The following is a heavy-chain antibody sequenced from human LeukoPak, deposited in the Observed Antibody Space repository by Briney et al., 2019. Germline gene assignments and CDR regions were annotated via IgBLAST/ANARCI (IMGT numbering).Heavy chain of an antibody. V-gene: IGHV3-23*01. CDR3: ARDRGAAAGYFAY. D-gene: IGHD6-13*01. J-gene: IGHJ4*02. CDR2: ISGSGGST. CDR1: GFTFSSYA. Sequence: GGSLRLSCAASGFTFSSYAMSWVRQAPGKGLEWVSAISGSGGSTYYADSVKGRFTISRDDSKNTLYLQMNSLRAEDTAIYYCARDRGAAAGYFAYWGQGILVTVSS.